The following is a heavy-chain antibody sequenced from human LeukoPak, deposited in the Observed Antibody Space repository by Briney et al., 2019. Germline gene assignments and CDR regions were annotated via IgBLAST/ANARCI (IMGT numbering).Heavy chain of an antibody. CDR1: GYTFGSDD. J-gene: IGHJ6*04. Sequence: ASVKVSCKASGYTFGSDDINWVRQATGQGLEWMGWINPNNGNLGYAQKFQGRVTITRNTPISTAYMELSSLTSEDTAVYYCAELGITMIGGVWGKGTTVTISS. CDR3: AELGITMIGGV. V-gene: IGHV1-8*03. D-gene: IGHD3-10*02. CDR2: INPNNGNL.